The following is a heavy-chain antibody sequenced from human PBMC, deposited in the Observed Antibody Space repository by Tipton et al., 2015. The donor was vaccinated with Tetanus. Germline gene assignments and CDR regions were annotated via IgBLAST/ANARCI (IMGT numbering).Heavy chain of an antibody. CDR2: ISAYNGNT. Sequence: QVQLVQSGAEVKKPGASVKVSCKASGYTFTSYGISWVRQAPGQGLEWMGWISAYNGNTNYAQKLQGRVTMTTDTSTSTAYMELRSLRSDDTAVYYWARLSQALYDTLMQRGFGPWGQGTLVTVSS. CDR1: GYTFTSYG. D-gene: IGHD3-16*01. J-gene: IGHJ5*02. CDR3: ARLSQALYDTLMQRGFGP. V-gene: IGHV1-18*04.